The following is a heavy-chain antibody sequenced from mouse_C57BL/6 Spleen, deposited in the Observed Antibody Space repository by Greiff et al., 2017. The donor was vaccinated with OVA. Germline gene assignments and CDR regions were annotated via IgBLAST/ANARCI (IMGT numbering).Heavy chain of an antibody. CDR3: AREGSNHAWCAY. CDR2: IYPGSGNT. V-gene: IGHV1-76*01. Sequence: QVQLKESGAELVRPGASVKLSCKASGYTFTDYYINWVKQRPGQGLEWIARIYPGSGNTYYNEKFKGKATLTADKSSSTAYMQLSSLTSEDSAVYFGAREGSNHAWCAYWGQGTLVTVSA. D-gene: IGHD2-5*01. J-gene: IGHJ3*01. CDR1: GYTFTDYY.